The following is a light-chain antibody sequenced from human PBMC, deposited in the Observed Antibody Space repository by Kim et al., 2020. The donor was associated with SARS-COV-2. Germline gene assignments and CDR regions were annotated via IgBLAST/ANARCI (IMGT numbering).Light chain of an antibody. CDR2: QDN. CDR3: QAWDSSTGV. Sequence: SLSPGQTASITCSGDKLGDKYACWYQQKPGQSPLLVIYQDNKRPSGIPERFSGSNSGNTATLTISGTQAMDEADYYCQAWDSSTGVFGGGTQLTVL. J-gene: IGLJ2*01. V-gene: IGLV3-1*01. CDR1: KLGDKY.